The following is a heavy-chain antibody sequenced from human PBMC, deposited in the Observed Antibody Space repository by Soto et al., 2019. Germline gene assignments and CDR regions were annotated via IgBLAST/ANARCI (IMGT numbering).Heavy chain of an antibody. Sequence: QVQLVQSGAEVKKPGSSVKVSYKASGGTFSSYTISWVRQAPGQGLEWMGRIIPILGIANYAQKFQGRVTITADKSTSTAYMELSSLRSEDTAVYYCARGVRAPLYYYMDVWGKGTTVTVSS. CDR2: IIPILGIA. D-gene: IGHD3-10*01. CDR3: ARGVRAPLYYYMDV. J-gene: IGHJ6*03. V-gene: IGHV1-69*02. CDR1: GGTFSSYT.